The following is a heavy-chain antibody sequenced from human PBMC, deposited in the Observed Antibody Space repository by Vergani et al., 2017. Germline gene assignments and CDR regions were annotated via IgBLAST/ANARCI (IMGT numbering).Heavy chain of an antibody. CDR1: GFTFRSYG. J-gene: IGHJ3*01. Sequence: VQLLESGGGLVQPGGSLRLSCAASGFTFRSYGIHWVRQAPGKGLEWVAFIQYDAGNKYYADSVKGRFTISRDNAKNSLYLDMSSLRAEDTAVYYCVRDVRVSRTWGQGTLVAVSS. CDR2: IQYDAGNK. CDR3: VRDVRVSRT. V-gene: IGHV3-30*02.